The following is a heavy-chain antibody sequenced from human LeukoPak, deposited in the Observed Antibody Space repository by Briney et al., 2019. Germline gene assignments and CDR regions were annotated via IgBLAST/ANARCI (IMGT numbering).Heavy chain of an antibody. J-gene: IGHJ4*02. CDR1: GFTFSSYG. V-gene: IGHV3-30-3*01. D-gene: IGHD2-15*01. CDR3: TRDPKRYCSGGSCYVDY. CDR2: IPYDGSDK. Sequence: GRSLRLSCAASGFTFSSYGMHWVRQAPGKGLEWVAVIPYDGSDKYYADSVKGRFTISRDNSKNTLYLQMNSLRAEDTAVYYCTRDPKRYCSGGSCYVDYWGQGTLVTVSS.